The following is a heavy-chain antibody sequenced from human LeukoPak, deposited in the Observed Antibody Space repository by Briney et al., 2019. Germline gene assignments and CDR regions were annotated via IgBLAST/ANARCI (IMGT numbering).Heavy chain of an antibody. Sequence: SGKVSGKASGATFTSYAISWVRQAPGQGLEWMGGIIPIVGAADSAQKLQGRVTVTADESTSTAYMQMRRLISEGTAVYHCARQYCSSPSCYVRYFDSWGQGNLVTVSS. J-gene: IGHJ4*01. D-gene: IGHD2-2*01. V-gene: IGHV1-69*13. CDR1: GATFTSYA. CDR2: IIPIVGAA. CDR3: ARQYCSSPSCYVRYFDS.